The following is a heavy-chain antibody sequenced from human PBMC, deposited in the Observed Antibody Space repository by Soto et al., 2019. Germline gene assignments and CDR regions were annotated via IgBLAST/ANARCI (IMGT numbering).Heavy chain of an antibody. CDR3: AREGIAARLPYYYGMDV. D-gene: IGHD6-6*01. Sequence: LSQTLSLTCAISGDSVSSNSAAWNWIRQSPSRGLEWLGRTYYRSKWYNDYAVSVKSRITINPDTSKNQFSLQLNSVTPEDTAVYYCAREGIAARLPYYYGMDVWGQGTTVTVPS. CDR1: GDSVSSNSAA. J-gene: IGHJ6*02. V-gene: IGHV6-1*01. CDR2: TYYRSKWYN.